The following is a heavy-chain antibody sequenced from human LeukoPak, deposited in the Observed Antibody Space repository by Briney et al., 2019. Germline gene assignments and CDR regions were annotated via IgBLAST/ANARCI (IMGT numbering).Heavy chain of an antibody. Sequence: ASVKVSCKASGYXFTGYYIHWVRQAPGQGLEWMGWINPDSGGTNYAQKFQGRAAMTRDTSISTAYMELSRLISDDTAVYYCARDRDWGQDYWGQGTLVTVSS. CDR2: INPDSGGT. V-gene: IGHV1-2*02. D-gene: IGHD7-27*01. J-gene: IGHJ4*02. CDR3: ARDRDWGQDY. CDR1: GYXFTGYY.